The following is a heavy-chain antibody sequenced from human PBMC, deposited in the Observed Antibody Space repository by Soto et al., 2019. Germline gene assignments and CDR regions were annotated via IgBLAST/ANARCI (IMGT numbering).Heavy chain of an antibody. D-gene: IGHD2-2*01. V-gene: IGHV1-3*04. J-gene: IGHJ5*02. Sequence: ASVKVSCKASGYSFTNHAMHWLRQAPGQRPEWMGWINTGNGNTKYSQRFLGRVAITRDTSASTAYMELSSLISEDTAVYYCARGGDIVILPTAHFGPWGQGTLVTVSS. CDR2: INTGNGNT. CDR1: GYSFTNHA. CDR3: ARGGDIVILPTAHFGP.